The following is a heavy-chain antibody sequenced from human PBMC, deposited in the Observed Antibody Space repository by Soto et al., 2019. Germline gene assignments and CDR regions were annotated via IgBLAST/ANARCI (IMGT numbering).Heavy chain of an antibody. J-gene: IGHJ3*02. CDR2: ISGSGGST. CDR3: AKDLTANRLIVGVPGAFDI. CDR1: GLTLENHS. V-gene: IGHV3-23*01. Sequence: PGGSLRLSCAASGLTLENHSMSWVRQAPGKGLEWVSAISGSGGSTYYADSVKGRFTISRDNSKNTLYLQMNSLRAEDTAVYYCAKDLTANRLIVGVPGAFDIWGQGTMVTVSS. D-gene: IGHD1-26*01.